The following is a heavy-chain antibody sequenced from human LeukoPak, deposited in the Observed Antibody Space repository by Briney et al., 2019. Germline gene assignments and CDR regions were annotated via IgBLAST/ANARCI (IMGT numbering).Heavy chain of an antibody. CDR2: TYPGDSDT. D-gene: IGHD2-2*02. Sequence: GESLKISCKGSGYSFTSYWIGWVRQMPGKGLEWMGITYPGDSDTRYSPSFQGQVTISADRSISTAYLQWSSLKASDTAMYYCARLIVVPAAIAYYFDYWGQGTLVTVSS. J-gene: IGHJ4*02. CDR1: GYSFTSYW. CDR3: ARLIVVPAAIAYYFDY. V-gene: IGHV5-51*01.